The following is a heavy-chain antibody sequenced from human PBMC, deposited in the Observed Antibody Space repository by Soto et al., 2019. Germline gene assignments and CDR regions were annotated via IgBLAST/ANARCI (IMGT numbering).Heavy chain of an antibody. CDR3: ARDLRGCSGGTCYSTYHYGMDV. D-gene: IGHD2-15*01. J-gene: IGHJ6*02. V-gene: IGHV3-30-3*01. Sequence: QVQLVESGGGVVQPGRSLRLSCAASGFTFSSYGIHWVRQAPGKGLEWVAVISYDGSEKYYADSVKGRFTISRDNSKNTLFLQMSSLRPDDTAVYYCARDLRGCSGGTCYSTYHYGMDVWGQGTTVTVSS. CDR2: ISYDGSEK. CDR1: GFTFSSYG.